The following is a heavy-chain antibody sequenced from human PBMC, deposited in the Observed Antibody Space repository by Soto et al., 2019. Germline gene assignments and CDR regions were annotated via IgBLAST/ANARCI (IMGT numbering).Heavy chain of an antibody. Sequence: SEALSLTCAVYGGSFRGYYWSWIRQPPVKGLEWIAEINDRGKTFYNPSLQSRVSISLDTPNNRLSLRLTSVTAADTAVYYCVRGGRSCEFDHCYTWFGRWGRGTLFTASS. CDR2: INDRGKT. CDR1: GGSFRGYY. D-gene: IGHD2-2*02. V-gene: IGHV4-34*01. J-gene: IGHJ5*02. CDR3: VRGGRSCEFDHCYTWFGR.